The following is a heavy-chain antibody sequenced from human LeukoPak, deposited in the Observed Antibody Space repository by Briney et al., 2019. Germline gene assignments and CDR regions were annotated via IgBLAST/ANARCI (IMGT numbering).Heavy chain of an antibody. V-gene: IGHV4-59*12. D-gene: IGHD3-10*01. CDR3: ARDKGQYGSGTPGFTWFDP. Sequence: PSETLSLTCTVSGGSISSYYWSWIRQPPGKGLEWIGYNSGSTNYNPSLKSRVTISVDTSKNQFSLKLISVTAADTAVYYCARDKGQYGSGTPGFTWFDPWGQGTLVTVSS. CDR2: NSGST. CDR1: GGSISSYY. J-gene: IGHJ5*02.